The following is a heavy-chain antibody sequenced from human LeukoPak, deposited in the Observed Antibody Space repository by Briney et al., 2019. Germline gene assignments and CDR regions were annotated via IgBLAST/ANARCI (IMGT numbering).Heavy chain of an antibody. D-gene: IGHD3-22*01. CDR3: ARSQYDSSGYYVY. V-gene: IGHV5-51*01. CDR1: GYSFTSYW. CDR2: IYPGDSDT. J-gene: IGHJ4*02. Sequence: GASLQISCKGSGYSFTSYWIGWVCQLPGKGLEWMGIIYPGDSDTRYSPSFQGQVTISADKSISTAYLQWSSLKASDTAMYYCARSQYDSSGYYVYWGQGTLVTVSS.